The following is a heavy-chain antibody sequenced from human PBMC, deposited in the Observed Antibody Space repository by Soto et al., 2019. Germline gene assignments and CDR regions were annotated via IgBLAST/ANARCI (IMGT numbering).Heavy chain of an antibody. CDR2: IKHDTSEA. CDR3: ARDGLLFSRPYRPSRFDY. J-gene: IGHJ4*02. Sequence: HPGGSLRLSCAASGFKFSDYWMSWVRQAPGKGLEWVGNIKHDTSEAHYADSVKGRFTITRDNIKNFLFLQMNGLRSDDTASYYCARDGLLFSRPYRPSRFDYWGLGTLVTVSS. V-gene: IGHV3-7*03. CDR1: GFKFSDYW. D-gene: IGHD3-16*02.